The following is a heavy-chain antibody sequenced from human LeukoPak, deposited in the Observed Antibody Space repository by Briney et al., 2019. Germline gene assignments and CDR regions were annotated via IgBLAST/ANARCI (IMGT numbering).Heavy chain of an antibody. CDR3: AKVRGTYSSGFFFDP. V-gene: IGHV3-9*01. D-gene: IGHD6-19*01. CDR2: ISWNSGYI. Sequence: GGSLRLSCAASGLTFNDYAMHWVRQPPGKGLEWLSIISWNSGYIGYADSVKGRFTVSRDNTEDSVYLQMNSLRPEDTAFYFCAKVRGTYSSGFFFDPWGQGTLVTVSS. CDR1: GLTFNDYA. J-gene: IGHJ5*02.